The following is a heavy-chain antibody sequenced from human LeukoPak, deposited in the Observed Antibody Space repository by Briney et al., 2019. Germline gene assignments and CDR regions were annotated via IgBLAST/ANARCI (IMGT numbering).Heavy chain of an antibody. Sequence: ASVKVSCKASGYTFTGYYMHWVRQAPGQGLEWMGWTNPNSGGTNYAQKFQGRVTMTRDTSISTAYMELSRLRSDDTAVYYCARGYSSGWSPNDVPFDIWGQGTMVTVSS. D-gene: IGHD6-19*01. V-gene: IGHV1-2*02. CDR1: GYTFTGYY. CDR3: ARGYSSGWSPNDVPFDI. J-gene: IGHJ3*02. CDR2: TNPNSGGT.